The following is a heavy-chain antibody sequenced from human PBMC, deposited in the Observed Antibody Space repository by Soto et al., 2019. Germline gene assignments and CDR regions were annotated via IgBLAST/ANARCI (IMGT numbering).Heavy chain of an antibody. V-gene: IGHV3-23*01. CDR2: IGESGTPT. D-gene: IGHD2-2*02. CDR1: EFTFSCYA. CDR3: ARDIPGVRYYAMDV. Sequence: EVQLLESGGGLVQPGGSLRLSCAASEFTFSCYAMKWVRHAPGKGLEWVSLIGESGTPTYYADSVKGRFTISRDNSGNTLFLEMYSLRAEDTAVYYCARDIPGVRYYAMDVWGQGTTVTVSS. J-gene: IGHJ6*02.